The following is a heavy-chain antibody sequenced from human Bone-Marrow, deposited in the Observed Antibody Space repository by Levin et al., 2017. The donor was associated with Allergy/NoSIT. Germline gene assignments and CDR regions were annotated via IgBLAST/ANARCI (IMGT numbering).Heavy chain of an antibody. Sequence: SETLSLTCTVSGGSISSSSYYWGWIRQPPGKGLEWIGSIYYSGSTYYNPSLKSRVTISVDTSKNQFSLKLSSVTAADTAVYYCATHYDIVTGFDIWGQGTMVTVSS. J-gene: IGHJ3*02. D-gene: IGHD3-9*01. CDR2: IYYSGST. CDR1: GGSISSSSYY. V-gene: IGHV4-39*01. CDR3: ATHYDIVTGFDI.